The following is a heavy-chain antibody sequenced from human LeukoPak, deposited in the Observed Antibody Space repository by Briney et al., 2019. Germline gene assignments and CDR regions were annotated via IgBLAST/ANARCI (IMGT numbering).Heavy chain of an antibody. CDR1: GYTFTGYY. J-gene: IGHJ3*02. D-gene: IGHD2-15*01. V-gene: IGHV1-2*02. CDR3: ARGWWVERNDGFII. Sequence: GASVKVSCKASGYTFTGYYMHWVRQAPGQGLEWMGWINPNSGGTGYAQKFQGRVTMTRDTSISTAYMELSNLRSDDTAVYYCARGWWVERNDGFIIWGQGTMVTVSS. CDR2: INPNSGGT.